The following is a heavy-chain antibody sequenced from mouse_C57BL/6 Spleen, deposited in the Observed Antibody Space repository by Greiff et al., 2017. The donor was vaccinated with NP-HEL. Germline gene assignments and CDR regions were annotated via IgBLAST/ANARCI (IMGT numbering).Heavy chain of an antibody. CDR2: IWTGGGT. CDR1: GFSLTSYA. D-gene: IGHD2-4*01. CDR3: ARRDLGLRESAMDY. J-gene: IGHJ4*01. Sequence: QVQLKQSGPGLAAPSQSLSITCTVSGFSLTSYAISWVRQPPGKGLEWLGVIWTGGGTNYNSALNSRMSISKDNSKSQVVLEMNSLQTDDTARYYWARRDLGLRESAMDYWGQGTSVTVSS. V-gene: IGHV2-9-1*01.